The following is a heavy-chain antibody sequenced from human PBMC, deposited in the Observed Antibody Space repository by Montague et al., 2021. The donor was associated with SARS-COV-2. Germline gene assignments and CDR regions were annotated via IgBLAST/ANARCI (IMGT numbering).Heavy chain of an antibody. D-gene: IGHD2-2*01. J-gene: IGHJ3*02. V-gene: IGHV3-30*04. Sequence: SLRLSCAASGFTFSSYAMHWVRQAPGKGLEWVAVTSYDGSNKYYADSVKGRFTISRDNSKNTLYLQMNSLRAEDTAVYYCASEDIVVVMGAFDIWGQGTMVTVSS. CDR3: ASEDIVVVMGAFDI. CDR1: GFTFSSYA. CDR2: TSYDGSNK.